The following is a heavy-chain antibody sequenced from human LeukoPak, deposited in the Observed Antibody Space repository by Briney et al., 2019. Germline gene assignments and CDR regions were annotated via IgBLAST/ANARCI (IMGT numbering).Heavy chain of an antibody. CDR3: ARVMTTKNYYYYYGMDV. V-gene: IGHV3-30*03. J-gene: IGHJ6*02. Sequence: GGSLRLSCAASGFTFSSYSMNWVRQAPGKGLEWVAVISYDGSNKYYADSVKGRFTISRDNSKNTLYLQMNSLRAEDTAVYYCARVMTTKNYYYYYGMDVWGQGTTVTVSS. CDR2: ISYDGSNK. CDR1: GFTFSSYS. D-gene: IGHD4-11*01.